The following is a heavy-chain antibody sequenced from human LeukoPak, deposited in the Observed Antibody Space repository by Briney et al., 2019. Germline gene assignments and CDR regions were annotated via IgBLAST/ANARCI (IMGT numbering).Heavy chain of an antibody. CDR1: GGSISSYY. D-gene: IGHD2-2*02. CDR3: ARVKRNCSSTSCYRWYNWFDP. CDR2: IYYSGST. Sequence: SETLSLTCTVSGGSISSYYWSWIRQPPGKGLEWIGYIYYSGSTNYNPSLKSRVTISVDTSKNQFSLKLSSVTAADTAVYYCARVKRNCSSTSCYRWYNWFDPWGQGTLVTVSS. J-gene: IGHJ5*02. V-gene: IGHV4-59*01.